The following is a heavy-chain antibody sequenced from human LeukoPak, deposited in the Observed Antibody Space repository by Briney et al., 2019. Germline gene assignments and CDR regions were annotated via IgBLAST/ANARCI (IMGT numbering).Heavy chain of an antibody. CDR3: ARGFGRGSVDY. CDR2: MNEDGSDK. V-gene: IGHV3-7*01. Sequence: PGGSLRLSCAASGFTFSSFCMIWVRQAPGKGLEWVAYMNEDGSDKTYVDSVKGRFTISRDNARNSLYLQMNSLRAEDTAMYFCARGFGRGSVDYWGQGTLVTVSS. CDR1: GFTFSSFC. D-gene: IGHD3-10*01. J-gene: IGHJ4*02.